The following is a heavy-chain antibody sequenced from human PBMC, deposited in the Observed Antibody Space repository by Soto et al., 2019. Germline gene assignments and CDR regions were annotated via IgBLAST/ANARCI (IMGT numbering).Heavy chain of an antibody. Sequence: PGGSLRLSCAASGFTFSAYYMTWKRQAPGKGLEWVSYITSSSDYTNYAGSVKGRFTISRDNAKNSLYLQMNSLRVEDTAVYYCVREYYYGMDVWGQGTTVTVSS. CDR1: GFTFSAYY. J-gene: IGHJ6*02. CDR3: VREYYYGMDV. CDR2: ITSSSDYT. V-gene: IGHV3-11*05.